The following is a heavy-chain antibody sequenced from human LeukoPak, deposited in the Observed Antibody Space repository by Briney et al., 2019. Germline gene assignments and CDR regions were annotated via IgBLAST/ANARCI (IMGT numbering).Heavy chain of an antibody. CDR2: ISYDGSNK. V-gene: IGHV3-30*18. J-gene: IGHJ6*02. CDR3: AKDSTYYYDSSGYYYEYYYYGMDV. Sequence: GRSLRLSCAASGFTLSSYGMHWVRQAPGKGLEWVAVISYDGSNKYYADSVKGRFTISRDNSKNTLYLQMNSLRAEDTAVYYCAKDSTYYYDSSGYYYEYYYYGMDVWGQGTTVTVSS. D-gene: IGHD3-22*01. CDR1: GFTLSSYG.